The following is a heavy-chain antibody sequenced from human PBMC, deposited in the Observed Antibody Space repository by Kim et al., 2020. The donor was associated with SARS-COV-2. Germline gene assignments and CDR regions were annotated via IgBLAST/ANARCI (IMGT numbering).Heavy chain of an antibody. J-gene: IGHJ4*02. CDR3: ARWGRYSGNYLTDY. V-gene: IGHV1-18*01. D-gene: IGHD1-26*01. Sequence: YAENHQGRVTMTTDTSTSTAYMDLRSLRSDDTAVYYCARWGRYSGNYLTDYWGQGTLVTVSS.